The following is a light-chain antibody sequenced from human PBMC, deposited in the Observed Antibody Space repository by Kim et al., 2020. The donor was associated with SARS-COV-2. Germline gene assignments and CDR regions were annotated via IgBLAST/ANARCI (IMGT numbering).Light chain of an antibody. CDR3: QQYNDWPRS. Sequence: VSPGERATLSCRASQSINTHLAWFQQKPGQAPSLLIEDASTRATGIPAMFSGSGSGTDFTLTINGLQPEDSAVYYCQQYNDWPRSFGQGTKVDIK. J-gene: IGKJ1*01. CDR2: DAS. CDR1: QSINTH. V-gene: IGKV3-15*01.